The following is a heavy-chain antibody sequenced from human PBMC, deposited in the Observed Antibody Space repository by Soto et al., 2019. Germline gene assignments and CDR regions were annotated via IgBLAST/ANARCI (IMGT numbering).Heavy chain of an antibody. Sequence: EVQLVESGGGLVQPGGSLRLSCAASGFTFSSYSMNWARQAPGKGLEWVSYISSSSSTIYYADSVKGRFTISRDNAKNSLYLQMNSLRDEDTAVYYCAQGGGATALVGAFDIWGQGTMVTVSS. CDR2: ISSSSSTI. CDR1: GFTFSSYS. V-gene: IGHV3-48*02. D-gene: IGHD5-12*01. J-gene: IGHJ3*02. CDR3: AQGGGATALVGAFDI.